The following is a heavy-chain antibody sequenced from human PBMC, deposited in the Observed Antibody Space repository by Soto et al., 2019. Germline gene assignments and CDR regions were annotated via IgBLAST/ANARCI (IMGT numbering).Heavy chain of an antibody. CDR2: FDPEEGET. J-gene: IGHJ4*02. V-gene: IGHV1-24*01. D-gene: IGHD5-12*01. CDR3: ATREGGYDWYRFDH. Sequence: QVQLVQSGAEVKKPGASVKVSCKVSGYTLTELSMHWVRQAPGKGLEWIGGFDPEEGETIYAQKFQCTCTMNDHTSTYTAYMELNILRSDFTAEEYYATREGGYDWYRFDHCGQVTLVTESS. CDR1: GYTLTELS.